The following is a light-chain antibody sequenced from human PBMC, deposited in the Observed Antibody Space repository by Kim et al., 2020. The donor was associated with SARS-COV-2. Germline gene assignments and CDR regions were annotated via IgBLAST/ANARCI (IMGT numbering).Light chain of an antibody. J-gene: IGLJ3*02. Sequence: GQAITISCTGTSSDVGAYKYVSWYQQHPGKAPKLMIYDVTKWPSGVSSRFSGSKSGNTASLTVSGLQAEDEADYYCSSYTSSDSWVFGGGTQLTVL. V-gene: IGLV2-14*03. CDR3: SSYTSSDSWV. CDR2: DVT. CDR1: SSDVGAYKY.